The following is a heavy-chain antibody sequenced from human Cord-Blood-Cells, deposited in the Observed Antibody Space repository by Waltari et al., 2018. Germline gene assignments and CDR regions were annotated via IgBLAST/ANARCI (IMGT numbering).Heavy chain of an antibody. CDR2: IYPGDSDT. D-gene: IGHD2-2*02. V-gene: IGHV5-51*01. J-gene: IGHJ5*02. CDR3: ARVVTEQVPAAIWWFDP. Sequence: EYMGIIYPGDSDTRYSPSFQGQVTISADKSISTAYLQWSSLKTSDTAMYYCARVVTEQVPAAIWWFDPWGQGTLVTVSS.